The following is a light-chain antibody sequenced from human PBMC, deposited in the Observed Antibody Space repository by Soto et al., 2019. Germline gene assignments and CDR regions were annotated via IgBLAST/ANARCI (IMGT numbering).Light chain of an antibody. CDR1: QSFRGL. V-gene: IGKV3-11*01. J-gene: IGKJ5*01. CDR3: QQRHMWPIT. Sequence: EVVLTPSPVTLSLSTGGRPPLSCRASQSFRGLLAWYQQKPGQAPRLLIYDAYNRATGIPPRFSGSGSGTDFTLTISSLEPEDSAVYYCQQRHMWPITFGQGTRLEIK. CDR2: DAY.